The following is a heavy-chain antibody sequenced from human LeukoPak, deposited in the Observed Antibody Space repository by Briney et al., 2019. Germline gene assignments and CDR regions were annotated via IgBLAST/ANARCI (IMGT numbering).Heavy chain of an antibody. CDR3: VSQSRYCSGDSCYYYFDY. CDR1: GGSIRSYD. D-gene: IGHD2-15*01. Sequence: SETLSLTCSVSGGSIRSYDWSWIRQPPGKRLEWIGYIYYTGSTNYNPALKRRVTVSIDTSKTQFSQKLSSVTAADTAVYYGVSQSRYCSGDSCYYYFDYWGQGTLVTVSS. J-gene: IGHJ4*02. CDR2: IYYTGST. V-gene: IGHV4-59*01.